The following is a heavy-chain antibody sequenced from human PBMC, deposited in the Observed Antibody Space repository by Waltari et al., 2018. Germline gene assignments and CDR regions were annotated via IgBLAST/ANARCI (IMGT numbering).Heavy chain of an antibody. CDR2: INHSGST. CDR1: GGSFSGYY. V-gene: IGHV4-34*01. D-gene: IGHD6-13*01. J-gene: IGHJ6*03. CDR3: ARGRSSWYGYYYMDV. Sequence: QVQLQQWGAGLLKPSETLSLTCAVYGGSFSGYYWSWIRQPPGKGLEWLGEINHSGSTNYNPSLKSRVTISVDTSKNQFSLKLSSVTAADTAVYYCARGRSSWYGYYYMDVWGKGTTVTVSS.